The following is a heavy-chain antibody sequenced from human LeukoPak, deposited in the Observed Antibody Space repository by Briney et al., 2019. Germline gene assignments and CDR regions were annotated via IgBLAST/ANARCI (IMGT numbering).Heavy chain of an antibody. V-gene: IGHV1-2*02. D-gene: IGHD3-16*01. CDR2: INPNSGDT. CDR3: ARDRSLGFDY. J-gene: IGHJ4*01. Sequence: ASVKVSCKASGYTFTGSYMHWVRQAPGQGLEWMGWINPNSGDTNYAQNFQGRVTMTRDTSISTAYMILNRLKSDDTAVYYCARDRSLGFDYWGQEPWSPSPQ. CDR1: GYTFTGSY.